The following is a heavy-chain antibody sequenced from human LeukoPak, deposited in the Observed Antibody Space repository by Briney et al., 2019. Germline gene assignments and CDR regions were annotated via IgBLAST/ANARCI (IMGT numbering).Heavy chain of an antibody. CDR2: IYSGGST. V-gene: IGHV3-66*01. Sequence: GGSLRLSCAASGFTVSGNYMSWVRQVSGKGLEWVSVIYSGGSTYYTDSVQGRFSISRDNSQNTLYLQMNSLRAEDTAVYYCAAPLTVIPYWGQGTLVTVSS. CDR1: GFTVSGNY. D-gene: IGHD4-17*01. J-gene: IGHJ4*02. CDR3: AAPLTVIPY.